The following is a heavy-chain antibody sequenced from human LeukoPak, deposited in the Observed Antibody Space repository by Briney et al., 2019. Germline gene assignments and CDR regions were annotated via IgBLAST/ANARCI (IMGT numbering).Heavy chain of an antibody. CDR3: ARAVAGTRNAFDL. V-gene: IGHV3-23*01. Sequence: GGSLRLSCAAPGFTFSSYAMSWVRQAPGKGLEWVSAISGSGGSTYYADSVKGRFTISRDNAKNTLYLQMNSLIAEDTAVYYCARAVAGTRNAFDLWGQGTMVTVSS. CDR2: ISGSGGST. D-gene: IGHD6-19*01. J-gene: IGHJ3*01. CDR1: GFTFSSYA.